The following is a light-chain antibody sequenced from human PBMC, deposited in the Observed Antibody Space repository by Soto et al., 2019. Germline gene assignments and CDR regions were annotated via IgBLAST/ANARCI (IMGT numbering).Light chain of an antibody. J-gene: IGKJ3*01. CDR1: QSVSSSY. V-gene: IGKV3-20*01. Sequence: EIVLTQSPGTLSLSPGERATLSCRASQSVSSSYLAWYQQKPGQAPRLLIYGASGRATGIPDRFSGSGSGKDVTLTISRLETEDFAVYYCQQYGSSPIFTFGPGTKVDIK. CDR2: GAS. CDR3: QQYGSSPIFT.